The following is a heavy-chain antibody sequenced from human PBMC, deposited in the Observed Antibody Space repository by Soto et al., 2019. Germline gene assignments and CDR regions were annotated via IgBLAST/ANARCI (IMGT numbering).Heavy chain of an antibody. CDR3: ARETPGGTIFGVVIGPSRSYYYGMDV. V-gene: IGHV1-46*01. J-gene: IGHJ6*02. D-gene: IGHD3-3*01. Sequence: ASVKVSCKASGYTFTSYYMHWVRQAPGQGLEWMGIINPSGGSTSYAQKFQGRVTMTRDTSTSTVYMELSSLRSEDTAVYYCARETPGGTIFGVVIGPSRSYYYGMDVWGQGTTVTVSS. CDR2: INPSGGST. CDR1: GYTFTSYY.